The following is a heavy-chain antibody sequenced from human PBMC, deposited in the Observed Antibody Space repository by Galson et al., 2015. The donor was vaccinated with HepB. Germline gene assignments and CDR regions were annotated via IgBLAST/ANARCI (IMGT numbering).Heavy chain of an antibody. D-gene: IGHD3-22*01. J-gene: IGHJ4*02. CDR2: IKQDGSEK. Sequence: SLRLSCAASGFTFSSYWMSWVRQAPGKGLEWVANIKQDGSEKYYVDSVKGRFTISRDNAKNSLYLQMNSLRAEDTAVYYCARGDYYDSSGYYDFDYWGQGTLVTVSS. V-gene: IGHV3-7*03. CDR3: ARGDYYDSSGYYDFDY. CDR1: GFTFSSYW.